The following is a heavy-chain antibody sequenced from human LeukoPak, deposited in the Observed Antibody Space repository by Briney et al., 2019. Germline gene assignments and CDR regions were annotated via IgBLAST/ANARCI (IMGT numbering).Heavy chain of an antibody. D-gene: IGHD2-8*02. CDR3: ARDQAFWCGFTVYFDY. CDR1: GFTFSSYA. V-gene: IGHV3-30-3*01. J-gene: IGHJ4*02. Sequence: PGGSLRLSCAASGFTFSSYAMHWVRQAPGKGLEWVAVISYDGSNKYYADSVKGRFTISRDNSKNTLYLQMNSLRAEDTAVYYCARDQAFWCGFTVYFDYWGQGTLVTVSS. CDR2: ISYDGSNK.